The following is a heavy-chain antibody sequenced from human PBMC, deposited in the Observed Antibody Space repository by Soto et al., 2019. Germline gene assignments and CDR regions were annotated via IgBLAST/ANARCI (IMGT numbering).Heavy chain of an antibody. V-gene: IGHV4-34*01. CDR1: GGSFSGYY. J-gene: IGHJ4*02. CDR3: ASGSPSIATTDLRYYFDY. Sequence: SETLSLTCAVYGGSFSGYYWSWIRQPPGKGLEWIGEINHSGSTNYNPSLKSRVTISVDTSKNQFSLKLSSVTAADTAVYYCASGSPSIATTDLRYYFDYWGQGTLVTVSS. CDR2: INHSGST. D-gene: IGHD6-6*01.